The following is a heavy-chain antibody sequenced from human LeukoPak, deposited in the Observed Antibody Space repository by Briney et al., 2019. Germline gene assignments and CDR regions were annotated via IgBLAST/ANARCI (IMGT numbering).Heavy chain of an antibody. CDR3: ASFSLTAYWFDP. V-gene: IGHV4-39*07. CDR1: GGSISSSSYY. Sequence: SETLSLTCTVSGGSISSSSYYWGWIRQPPGKGLEWIGEIYHSGSTNYNPSLKSRVTISVDKSKNQFSLKLSSVTAADTAVYYCASFSLTAYWFDPWGQGTLVTVSS. J-gene: IGHJ5*02. CDR2: IYHSGST.